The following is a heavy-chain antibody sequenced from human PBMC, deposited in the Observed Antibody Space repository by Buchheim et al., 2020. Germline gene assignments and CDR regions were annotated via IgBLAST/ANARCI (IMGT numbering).Heavy chain of an antibody. Sequence: VQLVQSGAAVNKTGASVTVCCTASGYTFTGYYMHWVRQAPGQGLEWMGWINPNSGGTNYAQKFQGWVTMTRDTSISTAYMELSRLRADETAVYYRARRGRIMTMGADCYYY. CDR2: INPNSGGT. CDR3: ARRGRIMTMGADCYYY. D-gene: IGHD3-16*01. CDR1: GYTFTGYY. J-gene: IGHJ6*01. V-gene: IGHV1-2*04.